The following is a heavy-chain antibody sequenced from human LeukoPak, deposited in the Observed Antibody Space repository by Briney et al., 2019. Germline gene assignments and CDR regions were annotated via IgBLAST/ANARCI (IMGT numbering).Heavy chain of an antibody. CDR3: ACYYGSGSYTQGYYYYYYMDV. V-gene: IGHV3-33*01. CDR2: IWYDGSNK. CDR1: GFTFSSYG. D-gene: IGHD3-10*01. J-gene: IGHJ6*03. Sequence: GGSLRLSCAASGFTFSSYGMHWVRQAPGKGLEWVAVIWYDGSNKYYADSVKGRFTISRDNSKNTLYLQMNSLRAEDTAVYYCACYYGSGSYTQGYYYYYYMDVWGKGTTVTVSS.